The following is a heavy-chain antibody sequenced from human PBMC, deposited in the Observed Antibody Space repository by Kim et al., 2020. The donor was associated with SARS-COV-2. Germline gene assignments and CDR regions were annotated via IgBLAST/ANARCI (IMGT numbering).Heavy chain of an antibody. CDR3: TRVPGTTLGFWDAYDI. V-gene: IGHV3-73*01. D-gene: IGHD1-1*01. Sequence: GGSLRLSCAASGFSFSDSAMHWVRQASGKGLEWVGRIRSKANSYATTYAASVKGRFTISRDDSKNAAYLQMNSLKTEDTAVYDCTRVPGTTLGFWDAYDIWGQETMVTVS. J-gene: IGHJ3*02. CDR1: GFSFSDSA. CDR2: IRSKANSYAT.